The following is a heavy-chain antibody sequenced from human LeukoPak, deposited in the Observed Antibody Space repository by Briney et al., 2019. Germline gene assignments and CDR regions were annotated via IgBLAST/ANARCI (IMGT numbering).Heavy chain of an antibody. CDR1: GFTFTISA. CDR3: AAEFGGYYYNLHY. J-gene: IGHJ4*02. CDR2: IVVGSGNT. V-gene: IGHV1-58*01. D-gene: IGHD3-22*01. Sequence: SVKVSCKASGFTFTISAVQWVRQARGQRLEWIGWIVVGSGNTNYAQKFQERVTITRGMSTSTAYMELSSLRSEDTAVYYCAAEFGGYYYNLHYWGQGTLVTVSS.